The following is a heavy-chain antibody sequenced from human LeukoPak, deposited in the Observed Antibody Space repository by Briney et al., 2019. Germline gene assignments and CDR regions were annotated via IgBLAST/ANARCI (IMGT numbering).Heavy chain of an antibody. V-gene: IGHV3-7*01. CDR1: GFTFSTYS. CDR2: IKQDGSEK. Sequence: GGSLRLSCAASGFTFSTYSMNWVRQAPGKGLEWVANIKQDGSEKYYVDSVKGRFTISRDNAKNSLYLQMNSLRAEDTAVYYCARDQHYYGSLDYWGQGTLVTVSS. D-gene: IGHD3-10*01. CDR3: ARDQHYYGSLDY. J-gene: IGHJ4*02.